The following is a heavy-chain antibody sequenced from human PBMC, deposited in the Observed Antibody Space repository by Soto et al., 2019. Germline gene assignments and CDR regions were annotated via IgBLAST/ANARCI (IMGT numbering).Heavy chain of an antibody. Sequence: SETLSLTCTVSGGSISSYYWSWIRQPPGKGLEWIGYIYYSGSTNYNPSLKSRVTISVDTSKNQFSLKLSSVTAADTAVYYCARHRRMERRGPFDYWGQGTLVTVSS. J-gene: IGHJ4*02. V-gene: IGHV4-59*08. CDR2: IYYSGST. CDR3: ARHRRMERRGPFDY. CDR1: GGSISSYY. D-gene: IGHD1-1*01.